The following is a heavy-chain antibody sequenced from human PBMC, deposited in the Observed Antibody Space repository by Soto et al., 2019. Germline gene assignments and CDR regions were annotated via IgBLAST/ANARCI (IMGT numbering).Heavy chain of an antibody. V-gene: IGHV1-46*01. D-gene: IGHD2-15*01. J-gene: IGHJ4*02. CDR2: INPSGGST. Sequence: QVQLVQSGAEVKKPGASVKVSCKASGYTFTSYYMHWVRQAPGQGLEWMGIINPSGGSTSYAQKFQGRVTMTGDTSTSTVYMELSSLRSEDTAVYYCARVKGIYCSGGSCYSRSGFDYWGQGTLVTVSS. CDR1: GYTFTSYY. CDR3: ARVKGIYCSGGSCYSRSGFDY.